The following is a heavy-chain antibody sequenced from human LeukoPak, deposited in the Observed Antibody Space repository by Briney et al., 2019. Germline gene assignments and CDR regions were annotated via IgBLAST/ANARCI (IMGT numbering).Heavy chain of an antibody. CDR1: GYTFTGYY. Sequence: ASVKVSCKASGYTFTGYYMHWVRQAPGQGLEWMGWINPNSGGTNYAQKFQGRVTMTRDTSISTAYMELSRLRSDDTAVYYCARGVVVVVAATGKYYYYYMDVWGKGTTVTISS. CDR2: INPNSGGT. V-gene: IGHV1-2*02. CDR3: ARGVVVVVAATGKYYYYYMDV. D-gene: IGHD2-15*01. J-gene: IGHJ6*03.